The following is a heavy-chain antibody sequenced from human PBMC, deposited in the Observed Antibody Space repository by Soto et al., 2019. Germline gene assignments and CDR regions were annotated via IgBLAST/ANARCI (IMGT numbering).Heavy chain of an antibody. CDR2: IIPIFGTA. J-gene: IGHJ4*02. V-gene: IGHV1-69*13. CDR1: GGTFSSYA. CDR3: ARSYYGSGPTTSAFDY. D-gene: IGHD3-10*01. Sequence: GASVKVSCKASGGTFSSYAISWVRQAPGQGLEWMGGIIPIFGTANYAQKFQGRVTITADESTSTAYMELSSLRSEDTAVCYCARSYYGSGPTTSAFDYWGKGTLVTVSS.